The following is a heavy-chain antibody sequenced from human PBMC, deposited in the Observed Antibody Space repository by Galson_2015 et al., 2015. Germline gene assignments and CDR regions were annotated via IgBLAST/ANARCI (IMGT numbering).Heavy chain of an antibody. CDR3: ASDYGSGSYYSRNAFDI. J-gene: IGHJ3*02. D-gene: IGHD3-10*01. CDR2: ISSSGSTI. CDR1: GFTFSSYS. Sequence: SLRLSCAASGFTFSSYSMNWVRQAPGKGLEWVSYISSSGSTIYYADSVKGRFTISRDNAKNSLYLQMNSLRAEDAAVYYCASDYGSGSYYSRNAFDIWGQGTMVTVSS. V-gene: IGHV3-48*04.